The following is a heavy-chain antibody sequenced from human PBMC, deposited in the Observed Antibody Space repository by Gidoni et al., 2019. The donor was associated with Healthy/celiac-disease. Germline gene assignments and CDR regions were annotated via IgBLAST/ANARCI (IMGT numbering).Heavy chain of an antibody. CDR1: DSPSSSYE. V-gene: IGHV3-48*03. Sequence: EVQPVESGGGLVEPGGSLRLSCAASDSPSSSYEMNWFRPAPGKGLEWVSYIGSNGETINYADSVKGRFTISRDNAKNSLYLQMNSLRAEDKAVYYCARGTEQWLIPQDYWGQGTLVTVSS. J-gene: IGHJ4*02. CDR3: ARGTEQWLIPQDY. D-gene: IGHD6-19*01. CDR2: IGSNGETI.